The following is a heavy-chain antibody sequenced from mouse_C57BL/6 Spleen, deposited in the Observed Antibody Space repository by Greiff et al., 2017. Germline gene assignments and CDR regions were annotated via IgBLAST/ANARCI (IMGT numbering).Heavy chain of an antibody. CDR3: AKIYYGNYGYFDV. Sequence: EVKLQESGGGLVKPGGSLKLSCAASGFTFSDYGMHWVRQAPEKGLEWVAYISSGSSTIYYADTVKGRFTISRDNAKNTLFLQMTSLRSEDTAMYYCAKIYYGNYGYFDVWGTGTTVTVSS. J-gene: IGHJ1*03. CDR1: GFTFSDYG. CDR2: ISSGSSTI. D-gene: IGHD2-1*01. V-gene: IGHV5-17*01.